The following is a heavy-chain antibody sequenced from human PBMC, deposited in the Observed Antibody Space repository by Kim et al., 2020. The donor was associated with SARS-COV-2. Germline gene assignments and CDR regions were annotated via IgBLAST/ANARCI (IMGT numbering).Heavy chain of an antibody. CDR3: AKERVVVPAAHDY. Sequence: YDDSVKSRFTMCRDSSKNTLYLEMNSLRVEDMAVYFCAKERVVVPAAHDYGGQGTLVTVSS. V-gene: IGHV3-23*01. D-gene: IGHD2-2*01. J-gene: IGHJ4*02.